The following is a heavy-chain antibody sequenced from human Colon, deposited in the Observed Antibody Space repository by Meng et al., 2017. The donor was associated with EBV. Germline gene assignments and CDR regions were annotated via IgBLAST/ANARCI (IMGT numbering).Heavy chain of an antibody. CDR1: GASISSNNW. CDR2: INHGTNT. V-gene: IGHV4-4*02. Sequence: GHGSVQASPIRVLSHASSGASISSNNWWRWDRQPQGQGLGWVREINHGTNTNYNPSLKSRVTISVDTTNDQYSLRLSSVTAADTAVYYCARGNAYNAQCFDYWGQGTLVTVSS. CDR3: ARGNAYNAQCFDY. D-gene: IGHD5-24*01. J-gene: IGHJ4*02.